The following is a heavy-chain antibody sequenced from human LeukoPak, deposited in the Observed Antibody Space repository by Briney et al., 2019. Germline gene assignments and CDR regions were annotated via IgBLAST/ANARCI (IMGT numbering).Heavy chain of an antibody. V-gene: IGHV4-39*07. CDR2: IYYSGST. Sequence: SETLSLTCTVSGGSISSSSYYWGWIRQPPGKGLEWIGSIYYSGSTYYNPSLKSRVTISVDTSKNQFSLKLSSVTAADTAVYYCARGVWSGYNFDYWGQGTPVTVSS. D-gene: IGHD3-3*01. CDR3: ARGVWSGYNFDY. CDR1: GGSISSSSYY. J-gene: IGHJ4*02.